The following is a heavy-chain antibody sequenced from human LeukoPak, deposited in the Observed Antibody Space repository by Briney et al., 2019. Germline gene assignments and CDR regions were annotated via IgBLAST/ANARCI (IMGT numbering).Heavy chain of an antibody. D-gene: IGHD3-3*02. CDR1: GGSISSYY. CDR2: ISYSGST. CDR3: ARHRLAYMAKNWFDP. Sequence: SETLSLTCTVSGGSISSYYWSWIRQPPGKGLEWIGYISYSGSTNYNPSLKSRATISVDTSKNQFSLKLSSVTAADTAVYYCARHRLAYMAKNWFDPWGQGTLVTVSS. J-gene: IGHJ5*02. V-gene: IGHV4-59*08.